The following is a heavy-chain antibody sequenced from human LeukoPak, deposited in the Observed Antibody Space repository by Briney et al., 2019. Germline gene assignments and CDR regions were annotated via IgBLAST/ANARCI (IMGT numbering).Heavy chain of an antibody. CDR2: ISSSSSYI. J-gene: IGHJ4*02. CDR1: GFTFSSYG. D-gene: IGHD6-19*01. CDR3: ARDRGSGWYFDY. V-gene: IGHV3-21*01. Sequence: GGSLRLSCAASGFTFSSYGMHWVRQAPGKGLEWVSSISSSSSYIYYADSVKGRFTISRDNAKNSLYLQMNSLRAEDTAVYYCARDRGSGWYFDYWGQGTLVTVSS.